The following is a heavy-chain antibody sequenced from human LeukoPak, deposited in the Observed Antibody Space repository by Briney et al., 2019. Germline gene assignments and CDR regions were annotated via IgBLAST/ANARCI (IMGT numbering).Heavy chain of an antibody. CDR1: GYTLTKLT. V-gene: IGHV1-24*01. CDR3: ATANHYDTSSYVN. J-gene: IGHJ4*02. Sequence: ASVKVSCKVSGYTLTKLTFHWVRQTPEKGLEWMGGSDPEDGDMVYAEKFQGRVTMTEDTSTDTAYMELRSLRFDDTAVYYCATANHYDTSSYVNWGQGTLVTVSS. D-gene: IGHD3-22*01. CDR2: SDPEDGDM.